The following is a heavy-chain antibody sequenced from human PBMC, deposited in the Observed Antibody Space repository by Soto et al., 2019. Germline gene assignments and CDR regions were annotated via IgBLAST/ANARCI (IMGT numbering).Heavy chain of an antibody. V-gene: IGHV1-8*01. CDR3: ARGLRDGYNYGIDY. Sequence: QVQLVQSGAEVKKPGASVKVSCKASGYSFTSYDINWVRQATGQGLEWMGWMNPNSGNTGYAQKFQGRVTLTRNTSISTAYMELSSLRSEDTAVYYCARGLRDGYNYGIDYWGQGTLVTVSS. CDR1: GYSFTSYD. J-gene: IGHJ4*02. CDR2: MNPNSGNT. D-gene: IGHD5-12*01.